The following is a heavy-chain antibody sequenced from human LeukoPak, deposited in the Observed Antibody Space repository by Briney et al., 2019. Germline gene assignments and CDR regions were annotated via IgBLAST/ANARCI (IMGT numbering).Heavy chain of an antibody. CDR1: GGSLSGYY. D-gene: IGHD3-10*01. V-gene: IGHV4-34*01. CDR2: INHSGST. Sequence: SSETLSHTCAVHGGSLSGYYRSWIRQPPGKGRERVGQINHSGSTNYNPSLKSQVTISVDTSKNQFSLKLSSVTAADTAVYYCARLRGGFVDYWGQGTLVTVSS. CDR3: ARLRGGFVDY. J-gene: IGHJ4*02.